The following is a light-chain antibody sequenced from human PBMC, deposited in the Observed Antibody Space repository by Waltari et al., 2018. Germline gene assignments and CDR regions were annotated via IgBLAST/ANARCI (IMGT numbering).Light chain of an antibody. V-gene: IGLV2-23*01. CDR3: CSYGGRTTI. CDR2: EGS. CDR1: SNNLGHSSH. Sequence: QSALTQPASVSGSPGQSITIPCTGGSNNLGHSSHISWYQQHPGKAPKLVIFEGSKRPSGVSDRFSGSHSDNSASLTISGLQAEDEADYYCCSYGGRTTIFGGGTRLTVL. J-gene: IGLJ2*01.